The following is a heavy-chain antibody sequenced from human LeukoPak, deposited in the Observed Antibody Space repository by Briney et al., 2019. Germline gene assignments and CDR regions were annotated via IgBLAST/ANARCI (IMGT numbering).Heavy chain of an antibody. Sequence: PSETLSLTCTVSGGSISSGGYSWSWIRQHPGKGLEWIGYIYYSGSTYYNPSLKSRVTISVDTSKNQFSLKLSSVTAADTAVYYCAKTYGDYGYNWFDPWGQGTLVTVSS. J-gene: IGHJ5*02. CDR2: IYYSGST. V-gene: IGHV4-31*03. CDR1: GGSISSGGYS. D-gene: IGHD4-17*01. CDR3: AKTYGDYGYNWFDP.